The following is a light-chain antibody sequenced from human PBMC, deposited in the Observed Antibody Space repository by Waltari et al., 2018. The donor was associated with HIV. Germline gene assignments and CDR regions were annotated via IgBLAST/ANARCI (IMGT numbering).Light chain of an antibody. V-gene: IGLV1-44*01. J-gene: IGLJ2*01. Sequence: QSVLTQPPSASGTPGQRVTISCSGSSSNIGSNTVNWYQQLPGTAPKLLIYSNNPRPSGVPDRFSGSKSGTSASLAISGLQSEDEADYYCAAWDGSLNGVVFGGGTKLTVL. CDR2: SNN. CDR1: SSNIGSNT. CDR3: AAWDGSLNGVV.